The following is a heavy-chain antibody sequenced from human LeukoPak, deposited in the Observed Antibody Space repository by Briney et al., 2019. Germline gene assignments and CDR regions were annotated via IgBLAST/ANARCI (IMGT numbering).Heavy chain of an antibody. D-gene: IGHD6-13*01. CDR1: GGSIRSYY. V-gene: IGHV4-59*01. CDR2: IYCSGST. J-gene: IGHJ3*02. CDR3: ARDRDSSSWYGTNDAFDI. Sequence: PSETLSLTCTASGGSIRSYYWRWIRQPPGKGLEWIGYIYCSGSTNYNPSLKSRVTISVDTSKNQLSMKLSSVTAADTAVYYCARDRDSSSWYGTNDAFDIWGQGTMVTVSS.